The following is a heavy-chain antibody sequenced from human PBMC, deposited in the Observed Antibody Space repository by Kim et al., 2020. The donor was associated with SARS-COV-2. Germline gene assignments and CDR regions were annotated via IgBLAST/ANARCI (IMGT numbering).Heavy chain of an antibody. CDR2: IYYSGSTST. V-gene: IGHV4-39*01. CDR3: ARLGVVVAEMDY. CDR1: GGSISSGNHY. D-gene: IGHD6-19*01. Sequence: SETLSLTCTVSGGSISSGNHYWGCIRQPPGKGLEWIGNIYYSGSTSTYYNPSLKSRVTISVDTSKNQFSLKLSSVTAADTAVFYCARLGVVVAEMDYWGQGTLVTVSS. J-gene: IGHJ4*02.